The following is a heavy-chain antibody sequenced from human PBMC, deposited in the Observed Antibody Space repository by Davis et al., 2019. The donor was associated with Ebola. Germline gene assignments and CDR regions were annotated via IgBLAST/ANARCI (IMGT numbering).Heavy chain of an antibody. CDR3: ARELYYYAQYYFDY. D-gene: IGHD3-10*01. Sequence: DSVKGRFTISRDNSKNTLYLQMNSLRSEDTAVYYCARELYYYAQYYFDYWGQGTLVTVSS. J-gene: IGHJ4*02. V-gene: IGHV3-30*01.